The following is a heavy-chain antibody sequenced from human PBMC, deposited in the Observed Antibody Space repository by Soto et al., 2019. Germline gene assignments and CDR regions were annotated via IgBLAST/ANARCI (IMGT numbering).Heavy chain of an antibody. CDR1: GGSISSYY. D-gene: IGHD6-19*01. V-gene: IGHV4-59*01. CDR3: ARSAGWYGDFDY. Sequence: QVQLQESGPGLVKPSETLSLTCTVSGGSISSYYWSWIRQPPGKGLEWIGYIYYSGSTNYNPSLKSRVTISVDTSKNQFSLKLSSVTAADTAVYYCARSAGWYGDFDYWGQGTLVNVSS. CDR2: IYYSGST. J-gene: IGHJ4*02.